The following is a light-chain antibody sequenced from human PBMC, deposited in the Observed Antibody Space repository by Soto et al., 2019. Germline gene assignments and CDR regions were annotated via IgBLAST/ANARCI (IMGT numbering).Light chain of an antibody. CDR3: PQYIPSPPT. J-gene: IGKJ1*01. Sequence: DIQMTQSPSTLSASVGDRVTITCRASQRISPTLAWYQQKPGKAPKLLIVDASSLESGVPPRFGARRSGTELLLTISGPHTYDIAHYVGPQYIPSPPTFGKGTKVQIK. CDR2: DAS. V-gene: IGKV1-5*01. CDR1: QRISPT.